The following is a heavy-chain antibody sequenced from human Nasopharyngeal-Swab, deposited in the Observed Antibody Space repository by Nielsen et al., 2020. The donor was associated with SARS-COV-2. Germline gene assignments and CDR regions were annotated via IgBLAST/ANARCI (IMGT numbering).Heavy chain of an antibody. CDR3: AREGEYGAYDAPNY. J-gene: IGHJ4*02. D-gene: IGHD5-12*01. V-gene: IGHV1-69*10. CDR2: IVPALGLP. CDR1: GDTFTNSA. Sequence: SVKVSCRTSGDTFTNSAISWVRQAPGQGLEWMGGIVPALGLPNYAQKFRGRLTISADRSTTTSYLELSSLRFEDTAIYYCAREGEYGAYDAPNYWGQGTLVTVSS.